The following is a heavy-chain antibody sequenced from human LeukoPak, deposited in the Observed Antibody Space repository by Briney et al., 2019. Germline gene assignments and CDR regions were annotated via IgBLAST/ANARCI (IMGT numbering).Heavy chain of an antibody. D-gene: IGHD3-22*01. CDR1: GFTFSSYW. V-gene: IGHV3-7*01. J-gene: IGHJ4*02. CDR2: IKQDGSEK. Sequence: GGSLRLSCAASGFTFSSYWMSWVRQAPGKGLEWVANIKQDGSEKYYVDSVKGRFTISRDNAKNSLYLQMNSLRAEDTAVYYCAREGYYYDSSGYSVDYWGQGTLVTVSS. CDR3: AREGYYYDSSGYSVDY.